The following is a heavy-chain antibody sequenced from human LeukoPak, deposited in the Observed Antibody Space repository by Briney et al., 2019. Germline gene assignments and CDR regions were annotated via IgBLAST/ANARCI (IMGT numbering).Heavy chain of an antibody. Sequence: RASETLSLTCTVSGGSISSYYWSWIRQPLGKGLEWIGYIYYSGSTNYNPSLKSRVTISVDTSKNQFSLKLSSVTAADTAVYYCARVDSGSYSRPFDYWGQGTLVTVSS. J-gene: IGHJ4*02. CDR3: ARVDSGSYSRPFDY. V-gene: IGHV4-59*01. CDR1: GGSISSYY. CDR2: IYYSGST. D-gene: IGHD3-10*01.